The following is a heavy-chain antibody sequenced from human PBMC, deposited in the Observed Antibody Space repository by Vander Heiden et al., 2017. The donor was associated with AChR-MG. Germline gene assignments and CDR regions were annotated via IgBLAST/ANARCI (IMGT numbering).Heavy chain of an antibody. CDR1: GFPWSPAW. D-gene: IGHD6-19*01. CDR2: IKSRIDGGTA. CDR3: TTRSHSVGWHTFDP. J-gene: IGHJ5*02. Sequence: EVQLVESGGGLVKPGGSLGVSGVVPGFPWSPAWMDWVSQAAGKGVEWVGRIKSRIDGGTADYAEPVKGRFSISRDDSKNTVFLQMNSLKIEDTGVYYCTTRSHSVGWHTFDPWGPGTVVTVSS. V-gene: IGHV3-15*01.